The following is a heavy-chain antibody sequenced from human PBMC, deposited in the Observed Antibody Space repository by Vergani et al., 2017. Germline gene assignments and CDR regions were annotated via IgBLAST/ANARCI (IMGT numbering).Heavy chain of an antibody. J-gene: IGHJ4*02. CDR3: ALTECVSGRCFLWGL. CDR1: GGSITSSSYY. D-gene: IGHD3-9*01. CDR2: IYHSGGA. V-gene: IGHV4-39*01. Sequence: QLHLQESGPGLVKPSETLSLTCTVSGGSITSSSYYWGWIRQPPGKGLEWIGNIYHSGGAYYNPSLMGRVTISVDKSKNQFSLELTSLPAADTAIYFCALTECVSGRCFLWGLWGQGTLVTGSS.